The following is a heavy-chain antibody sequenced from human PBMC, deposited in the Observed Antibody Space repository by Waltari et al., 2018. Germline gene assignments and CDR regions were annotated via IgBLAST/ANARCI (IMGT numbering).Heavy chain of an antibody. D-gene: IGHD2-15*01. CDR3: ASDRGRGLILDS. CDR1: GGSISSGYW. V-gene: IGHV4-4*02. J-gene: IGHJ5*01. CDR2: THHSGRN. Sequence: QVQLQESGPGLVKPSGPLSLTCAGSGGSISSGYWWSWVRQPPGKGLEWIGQTHHSGRNNYNPSLESRVTISVDTSNNQFSLKLSSATAADTAIYYCASDRGRGLILDSWGLGTMVTVSP.